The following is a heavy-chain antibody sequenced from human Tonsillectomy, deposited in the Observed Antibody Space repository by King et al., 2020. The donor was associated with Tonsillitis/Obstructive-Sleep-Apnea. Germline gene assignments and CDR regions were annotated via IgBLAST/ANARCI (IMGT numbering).Heavy chain of an antibody. V-gene: IGHV4-39*01. CDR1: GGSISSSSYY. J-gene: IGHJ4*02. Sequence: QLQESGPGLVKPSETLSLTCTVSGGSISSSSYYWGWIRQPPGKGLEWIGTIYYTGSTYYSPSLKSRVTISVDTSKNQFSLKLSSVTAADTAVYYCARQAGDFDYWGQGTLVTVSS. D-gene: IGHD3-10*01. CDR3: ARQAGDFDY. CDR2: IYYTGST.